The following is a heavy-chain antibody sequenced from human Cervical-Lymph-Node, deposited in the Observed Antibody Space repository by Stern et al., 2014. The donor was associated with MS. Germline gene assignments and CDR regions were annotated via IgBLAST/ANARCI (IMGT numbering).Heavy chain of an antibody. CDR1: TYTFTAYH. Sequence: QVQLVQSGAEVKQPGTSVKVSCKASTYTFTAYHLHWVRQAPGQGLEWMGWIDCNSDATKYAQKLQGRVTMTRDTAISTAYMELSRLTAEDTAVYYCARDAAGPVGQTACYDYWGQGTLVTVSS. CDR3: ARDAAGPVGQTACYDY. V-gene: IGHV1-2*02. CDR2: IDCNSDAT. D-gene: IGHD6-13*01. J-gene: IGHJ4*02.